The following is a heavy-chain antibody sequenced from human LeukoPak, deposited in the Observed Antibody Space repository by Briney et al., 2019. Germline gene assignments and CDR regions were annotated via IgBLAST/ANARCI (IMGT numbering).Heavy chain of an antibody. CDR1: GFTFTIRA. CDR3: AKADGSYKTLIDY. V-gene: IGHV3-23*01. J-gene: IGHJ4*02. D-gene: IGHD3-10*01. CDR2: ISGSGGRK. Sequence: GGSLRLSCAASGFTFTIRAMNWARHAPGKGLEWVSDISGSGGRKYYADSVQGRFTISRDSSKNTVYLQMSSLRAEDTAVYYCAKADGSYKTLIDYWGQGTLVTVSS.